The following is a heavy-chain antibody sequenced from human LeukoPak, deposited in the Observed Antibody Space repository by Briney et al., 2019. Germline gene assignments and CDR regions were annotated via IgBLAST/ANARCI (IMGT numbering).Heavy chain of an antibody. CDR3: ARHHTSGWFDY. V-gene: IGHV4-59*01. D-gene: IGHD6-19*01. J-gene: IGHJ4*02. CDR2: IYYSGSN. Sequence: PSETLSLTCTVSGGSISSYYWSWIRQPPGKGLEWIGYIYYSGSNNYNPALKSRVTISVDTSKNQFFLKLSSVTAADTAVYYCARHHTSGWFDYWGQGTLVTVSS. CDR1: GGSISSYY.